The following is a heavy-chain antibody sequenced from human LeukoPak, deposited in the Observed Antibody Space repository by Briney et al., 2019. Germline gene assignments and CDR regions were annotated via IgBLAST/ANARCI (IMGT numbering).Heavy chain of an antibody. Sequence: PSETLSLTCTVSGGSISSSSYYWGWIRQPPGKGLEWIGSIYYSGSTYYNPSLKSRVTISVDTSKNQFSLKLSSVTAADTAVYYCARVGATSHDAFDIWGQGTMVTVSS. CDR3: ARVGATSHDAFDI. CDR2: IYYSGST. V-gene: IGHV4-39*07. D-gene: IGHD1-26*01. J-gene: IGHJ3*02. CDR1: GGSISSSSYY.